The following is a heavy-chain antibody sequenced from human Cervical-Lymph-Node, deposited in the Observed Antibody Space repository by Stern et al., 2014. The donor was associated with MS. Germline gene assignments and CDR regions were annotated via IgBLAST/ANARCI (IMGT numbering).Heavy chain of an antibody. CDR2: IKHDGREK. CDR1: GFTFSNFR. D-gene: IGHD6-13*01. CDR3: ARDSSSRNNDY. V-gene: IGHV3-7*01. J-gene: IGHJ4*02. Sequence: EVQLVESGGGLVQPGGSLRLSCAASGFTFSNFRMSWVRQAPGKGLEWVTNIKHDGREKYYVAYVKGRFTISRDNAKNSLYLQMNSLRAEDTAVYYCARDSSSRNNDYWGQGTLVTVSS.